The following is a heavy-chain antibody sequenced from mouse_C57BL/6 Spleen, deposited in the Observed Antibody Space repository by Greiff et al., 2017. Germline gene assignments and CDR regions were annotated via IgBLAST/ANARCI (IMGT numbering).Heavy chain of an antibody. Sequence: EVKLVESGGGLVKPGGSLKLSCAASGFTFSDYGMHWVCQAPEKGLEWVAYISSGSSTIYYADTVKGRFTISRDNAKNTLFLQMTSLRSEDTAMYYCAKQLHYYYAMDYWGQGTSVTVSS. CDR3: AKQLHYYYAMDY. J-gene: IGHJ4*01. D-gene: IGHD2-1*01. V-gene: IGHV5-17*01. CDR1: GFTFSDYG. CDR2: ISSGSSTI.